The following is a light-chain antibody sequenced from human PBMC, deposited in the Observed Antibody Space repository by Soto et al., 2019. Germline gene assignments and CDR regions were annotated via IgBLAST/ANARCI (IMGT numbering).Light chain of an antibody. CDR2: DAS. CDR1: QTIDRW. J-gene: IGKJ1*01. Sequence: DIQLTQSPSTLSASIGDRVVITCRASQTIDRWLAWYQQRPGLAPRLLIYDASPLESGVPSRFSGSGSETEVTLTISSLKPDDFATYHCQQYEGNPTFGQGTTVEVK. V-gene: IGKV1-5*01. CDR3: QQYEGNPT.